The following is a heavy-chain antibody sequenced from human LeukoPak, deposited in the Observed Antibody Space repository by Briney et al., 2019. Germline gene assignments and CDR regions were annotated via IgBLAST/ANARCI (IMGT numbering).Heavy chain of an antibody. CDR1: GGSISSHY. D-gene: IGHD1-1*01. CDR2: IYYSGST. V-gene: IGHV4-59*11. J-gene: IGHJ6*03. Sequence: SETLSLTCIVSGGSISSHYWSWIRQPPGKGLEWIGYIYYSGSTNYNPSLKSRVTISVDTSKNQFSLKLSSVTAADTAVYYCARTFRTWIYYYMDVWGKGTTVTVSS. CDR3: ARTFRTWIYYYMDV.